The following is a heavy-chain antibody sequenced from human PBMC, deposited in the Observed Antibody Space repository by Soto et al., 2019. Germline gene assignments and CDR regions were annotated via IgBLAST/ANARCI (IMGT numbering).Heavy chain of an antibody. Sequence: VQLVESGGGLVQPGGSLTLPCVASGISLSDFWMSWVRQAPGKGLEWVANIRQDGSDKNYVDSVKGRVTVSRDSAKNSVYLHMTNLRAEDTAMYFCATERGSYCAAFEHWGQGKMVSVS. J-gene: IGHJ3*01. CDR1: GISLSDFW. D-gene: IGHD1-26*01. CDR3: ATERGSYCAAFEH. V-gene: IGHV3-7*03. CDR2: IRQDGSDK.